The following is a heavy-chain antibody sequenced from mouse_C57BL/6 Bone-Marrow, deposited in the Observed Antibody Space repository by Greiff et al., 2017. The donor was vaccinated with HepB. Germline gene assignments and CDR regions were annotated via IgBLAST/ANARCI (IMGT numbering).Heavy chain of an antibody. V-gene: IGHV1-15*01. Sequence: QVQLKESGAELVRPGASVTLSCKASGYTFTDYEMHWVKQTPVHGLEWIGAIDPETGGTAYNQKFKGKAILTADKSSSTAYMELRSLTSEDSAVYYCTRPYYSPLGDYWGQGTSVTVSS. D-gene: IGHD2-12*01. J-gene: IGHJ4*01. CDR3: TRPYYSPLGDY. CDR1: GYTFTDYE. CDR2: IDPETGGT.